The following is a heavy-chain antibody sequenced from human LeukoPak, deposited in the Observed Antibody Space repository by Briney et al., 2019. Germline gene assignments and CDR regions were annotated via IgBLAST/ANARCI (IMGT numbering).Heavy chain of an antibody. CDR1: GGSISSGSYY. Sequence: SQTLSLTCTVSGGSISSGSYYWSWIRQPAGKGLEWIGRIYTSGSTNYNPSLKSRVTISVDTSKNQFSLKLSSVTAADTAVYYCARHSGGIVVVPAAPLQHWGQGTLVTVSS. J-gene: IGHJ1*01. V-gene: IGHV4-61*02. D-gene: IGHD2-2*01. CDR2: IYTSGST. CDR3: ARHSGGIVVVPAAPLQH.